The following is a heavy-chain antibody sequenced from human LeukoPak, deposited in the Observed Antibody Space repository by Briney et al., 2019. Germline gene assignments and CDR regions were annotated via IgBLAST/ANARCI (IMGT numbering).Heavy chain of an antibody. Sequence: GRSLRLSCAASGFTFSSYGMHWVRQAPGKGLEWVALISHDESTKHYADSVKGRFTISRDNSKNTLYLQMNNLRVEDTAVYYCAKDRIVISFGDVSKHWGQGTLVTVSS. D-gene: IGHD3-10*01. J-gene: IGHJ1*01. CDR3: AKDRIVISFGDVSKH. CDR2: ISHDESTK. V-gene: IGHV3-30*18. CDR1: GFTFSSYG.